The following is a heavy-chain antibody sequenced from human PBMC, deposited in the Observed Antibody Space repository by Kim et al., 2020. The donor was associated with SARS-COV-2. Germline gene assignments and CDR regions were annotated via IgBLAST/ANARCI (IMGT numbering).Heavy chain of an antibody. CDR3: ARGRKQWLTYYYYYGMDV. J-gene: IGHJ6*02. Sequence: GGSLRLSCATSGFTFGGYGMSWVRQAPGKGLEWVSSINRDGGETDYADSVKGRFTISRDNAKNSLYLQMNSLRAEDTALYYCARGRKQWLTYYYYYGMDVWGQGTTGTVSS. CDR2: INRDGGET. D-gene: IGHD6-19*01. CDR1: GFTFGGYG. V-gene: IGHV3-20*04.